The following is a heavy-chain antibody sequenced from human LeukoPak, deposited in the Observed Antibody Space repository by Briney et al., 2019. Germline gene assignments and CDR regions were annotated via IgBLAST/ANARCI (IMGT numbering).Heavy chain of an antibody. Sequence: GGSLRLSCAASGFTFSSYAMHWVRQAPGKGLEWVAVISYDGSNKYYADSVKGRSTISRDNSKNTLYLQMNSLRAEDTAVYYCARDSDGDYVFDYWGQGTLVTVSS. V-gene: IGHV3-30-3*01. CDR2: ISYDGSNK. D-gene: IGHD4-17*01. CDR1: GFTFSSYA. CDR3: ARDSDGDYVFDY. J-gene: IGHJ4*02.